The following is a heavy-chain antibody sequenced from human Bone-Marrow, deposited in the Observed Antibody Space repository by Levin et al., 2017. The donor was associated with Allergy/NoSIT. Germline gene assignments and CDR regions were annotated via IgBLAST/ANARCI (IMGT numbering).Heavy chain of an antibody. D-gene: IGHD3-10*01. J-gene: IGHJ4*02. V-gene: IGHV3-11*01. CDR1: GFTFSDYY. Sequence: GGSLRLSCAGSGFTFSDYYMTWIRQAPGKGLECLSYITGSGTAIYYADSVKGRFTISRDNGKNSLYLQMNSLRAEDTAVYYCARYDGSGTEPFHDSWGQGTLVTVSS. CDR2: ITGSGTAI. CDR3: ARYDGSGTEPFHDS.